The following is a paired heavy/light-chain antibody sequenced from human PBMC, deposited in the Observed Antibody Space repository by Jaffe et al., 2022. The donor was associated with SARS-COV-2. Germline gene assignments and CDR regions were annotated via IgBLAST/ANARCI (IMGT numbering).Light chain of an antibody. Sequence: DIVMTQSPDSLAVSLGERATINCRSSQSVLYSSTKKNYLAWYQQKPGQPPKLLIYWASTRESGVPDRFSGSGSGTDFTLTISSLQAEDVAVYYCQQYYTTPLTFGGGTKVEIK. CDR2: WAS. CDR1: QSVLYSSTKKNY. CDR3: QQYYTTPLT. J-gene: IGKJ4*01. V-gene: IGKV4-1*01.
Heavy chain of an antibody. CDR3: VRAPRGTTIFGVPVREGWFDP. J-gene: IGHJ5*02. CDR1: GASISSGSHS. D-gene: IGHD3-3*01. Sequence: QVQLQESGPGLVKPSQTLSLTCTVSGASISSGSHSWNWIRQPAGKGLEWIGHVYTSVITNYNPSLKSRVRVSVDTSKNQFSLELSSVTAADTAVYYCVRAPRGTTIFGVPVREGWFDPWGQGTLVTVSS. CDR2: VYTSVIT. V-gene: IGHV4-61*02.